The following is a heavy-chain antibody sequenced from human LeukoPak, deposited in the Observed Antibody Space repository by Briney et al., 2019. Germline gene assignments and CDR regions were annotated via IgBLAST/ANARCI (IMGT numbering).Heavy chain of an antibody. Sequence: PSETLSLTCTLSGDSINSGRYYWGWIRQHPGRGLEWIGHIYYSGSTYYHPSLKSRVTISVDTSKNQFSLKLSSVTAADTAVYYCARSRSGYYGDVDYWGQGTLVTVSS. CDR2: IYYSGST. CDR3: ARSRSGYYGDVDY. CDR1: GDSINSGRYY. J-gene: IGHJ4*02. D-gene: IGHD3-3*01. V-gene: IGHV4-31*03.